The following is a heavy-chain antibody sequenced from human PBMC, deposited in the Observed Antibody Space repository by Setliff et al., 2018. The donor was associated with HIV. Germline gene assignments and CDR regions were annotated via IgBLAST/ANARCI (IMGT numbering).Heavy chain of an antibody. J-gene: IGHJ6*02. CDR2: ISAYNGNT. CDR3: ARDLRSWSSYQNGMNV. D-gene: IGHD3-16*01. CDR1: GYTFTSYG. V-gene: IGHV1-18*01. Sequence: GASVKVSCKASGYTFTSYGISWVRQAPGQGLEWMGWISAYNGNTNYAQKLQGRVTMTTDTSTSTAYMELRSLRSDDAAVYYCARDLRSWSSYQNGMNVWGQGTTVTVSS.